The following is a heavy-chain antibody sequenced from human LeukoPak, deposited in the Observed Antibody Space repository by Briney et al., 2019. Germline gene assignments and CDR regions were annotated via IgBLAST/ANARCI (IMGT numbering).Heavy chain of an antibody. CDR3: ARDSSNWFLFDY. CDR2: IYSGGST. D-gene: IGHD6-13*01. CDR1: GCTVSSNY. J-gene: IGHJ4*02. Sequence: GGSLTLACAASGCTVSSNYMNWVRQAPGRGLEWVSVIYSGGSTYYADSVKGRFTISRDNSKNTVYLQMNSLRAEDTAVYYCARDSSNWFLFDYWGQGTLVTVSS. V-gene: IGHV3-66*01.